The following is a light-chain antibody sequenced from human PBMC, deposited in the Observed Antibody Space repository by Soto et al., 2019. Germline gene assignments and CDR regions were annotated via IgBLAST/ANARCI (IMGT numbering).Light chain of an antibody. J-gene: IGKJ4*01. CDR1: QSVSVY. V-gene: IGKV3-15*01. Sequence: EIILTQSPGTLSVSPGETVTLVCRASQSVSVYLAWYQQESGQPPRLLIHGASDRATGVPARFSGSGSGTEFTLRISSLQSEDFGTYYCQQYKDWPPLTFGGGTKVDIK. CDR2: GAS. CDR3: QQYKDWPPLT.